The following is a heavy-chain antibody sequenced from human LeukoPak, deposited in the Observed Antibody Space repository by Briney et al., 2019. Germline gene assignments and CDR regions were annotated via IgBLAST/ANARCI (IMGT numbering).Heavy chain of an antibody. V-gene: IGHV1-18*01. J-gene: IGHJ6*02. CDR3: ARDRSGQSFGYYYYGMDV. D-gene: IGHD3-3*01. Sequence: GASVKVSCKASGYTFTNYGISWVRQAPGQGPEWMGWISAYNANTKFAQKLQGRVTMTTDTSTSTAYMELRSLRSDDTAVYYCARDRSGQSFGYYYYGMDVWGQGTTGTVSS. CDR1: GYTFTNYG. CDR2: ISAYNANT.